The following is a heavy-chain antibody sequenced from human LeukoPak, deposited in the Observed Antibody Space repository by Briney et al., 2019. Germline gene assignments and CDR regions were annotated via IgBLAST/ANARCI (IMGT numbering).Heavy chain of an antibody. D-gene: IGHD1-1*01. J-gene: IGHJ4*02. Sequence: SETLSLTCAAYGGSFSGYYWSWIRQPPGKGLEWIGEVNHSGSTNYNPSLKSRVTISVDTSKNQNSLKLSSVTAADTAVYYCATRPIGRGGPSDYWGQGTLVTVSS. CDR1: GGSFSGYY. CDR3: ATRPIGRGGPSDY. CDR2: VNHSGST. V-gene: IGHV4-34*01.